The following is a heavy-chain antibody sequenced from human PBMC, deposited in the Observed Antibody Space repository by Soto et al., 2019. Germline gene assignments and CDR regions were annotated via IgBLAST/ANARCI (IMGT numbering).Heavy chain of an antibody. D-gene: IGHD6-13*01. CDR2: ISNNGAHT. J-gene: IGHJ6*03. Sequence: EAQLVESGGGLVQPGGSLRLSCAASGFTFSNYEMHWVRQAPGKGLDYVSGISNNGAHTDYAKSVKGRFTISRDNSENTLYLQMGSLRAEDMALYSCARRGYGSRWPNVYMDVWGKGTTVTVSS. CDR1: GFTFSNYE. CDR3: ARRGYGSRWPNVYMDV. V-gene: IGHV3-64*01.